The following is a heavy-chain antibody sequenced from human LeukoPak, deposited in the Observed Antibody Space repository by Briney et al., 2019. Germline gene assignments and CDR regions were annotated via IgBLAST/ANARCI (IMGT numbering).Heavy chain of an antibody. V-gene: IGHV3-23*01. D-gene: IGHD3-10*01. Sequence: PGGSLRLSCAASGFTFSSYAMSWVRQAPGKGLEWVSAISGSGGSTYYADSVKGRFAISRDNSKNTLYLQMNSLRAEDTAVYYCAKDLVNMVRGVITAAYYYYYGMDVWGQGTTVTVSS. CDR1: GFTFSSYA. CDR2: ISGSGGST. CDR3: AKDLVNMVRGVITAAYYYYYGMDV. J-gene: IGHJ6*02.